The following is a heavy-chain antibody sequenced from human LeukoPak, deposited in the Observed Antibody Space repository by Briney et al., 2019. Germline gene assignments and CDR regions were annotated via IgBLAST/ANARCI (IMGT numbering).Heavy chain of an antibody. J-gene: IGHJ6*02. D-gene: IGHD2-2*02. Sequence: ASVSVSCTASGYTFTSYGISWVRQAPGQGLEWMGWISAYNGNTNYAQKLQGRVTMTTDTSTSTAYMELRSLRSDDTAMYYCARTPPYTVYISYYGMDVWGQGTTVTVSS. CDR1: GYTFTSYG. CDR2: ISAYNGNT. CDR3: ARTPPYTVYISYYGMDV. V-gene: IGHV1-18*01.